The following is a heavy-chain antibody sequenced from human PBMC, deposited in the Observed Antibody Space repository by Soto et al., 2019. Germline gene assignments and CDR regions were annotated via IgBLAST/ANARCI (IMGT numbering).Heavy chain of an antibody. CDR2: INPSGDST. J-gene: IGHJ4*02. D-gene: IGHD7-27*01. CDR1: GYTFNAYS. V-gene: IGHV1-46*02. Sequence: QVQLVQSGSEVKRPGTSVKVSCKAAGYTFNAYSMHWVRQAPGQGLEWMGMINPSGDSTTYAQNFQGRVNMTRDTSTTTVYMELSGLRSEDTAVYYCARDWALDYWGQGTLVTVSS. CDR3: ARDWALDY.